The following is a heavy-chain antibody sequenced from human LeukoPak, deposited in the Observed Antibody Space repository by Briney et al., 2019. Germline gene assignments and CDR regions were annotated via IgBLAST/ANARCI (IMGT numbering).Heavy chain of an antibody. CDR1: GGSITSLY. D-gene: IGHD5-24*01. Sequence: SETLSLTCSVSGGSITSLYWSWVLQPPGKGLEYVGYVHHTGVTNYNPSLRGRVTVSMDASKNQFYLKLNSVTAADTAVYYCVRSATIAVFRYGMDVWGQGTTVTVSS. V-gene: IGHV4-59*11. CDR2: VHHTGVT. CDR3: VRSATIAVFRYGMDV. J-gene: IGHJ6*02.